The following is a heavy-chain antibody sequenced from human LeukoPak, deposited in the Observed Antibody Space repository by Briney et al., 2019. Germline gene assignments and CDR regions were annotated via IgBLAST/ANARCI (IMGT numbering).Heavy chain of an antibody. CDR1: GFTLSSYG. J-gene: IGHJ5*02. D-gene: IGHD3-22*01. CDR2: ISYDGSNK. Sequence: GRSLGLSCAASGFTLSSYGMHWVRQAPGKGLEWVAVISYDGSNKYYADSVKGRFTISRDNPKNTLYLQMNSLRAEDTAVYYCAKGDSSGYYFPSFRFDPWGQGTLVTVSS. CDR3: AKGDSSGYYFPSFRFDP. V-gene: IGHV3-30*18.